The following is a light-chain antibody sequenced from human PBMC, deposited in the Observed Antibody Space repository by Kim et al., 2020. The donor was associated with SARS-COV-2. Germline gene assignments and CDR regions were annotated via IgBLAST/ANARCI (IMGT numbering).Light chain of an antibody. CDR2: SNN. J-gene: IGLJ3*02. Sequence: QRVTISCSGGSSNIGSNTVNWYQQLPGTAPKLLIYSNNQRPSGVPDRFSGSKSGTSASLAISGLQSEDEADYYCAAWDDSLNGRWVFGGGTKLTVL. V-gene: IGLV1-44*01. CDR3: AAWDDSLNGRWV. CDR1: SSNIGSNT.